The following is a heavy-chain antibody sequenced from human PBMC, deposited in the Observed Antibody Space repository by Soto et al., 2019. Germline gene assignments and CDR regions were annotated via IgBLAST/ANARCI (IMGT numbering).Heavy chain of an antibody. D-gene: IGHD6-13*01. CDR1: GCSISSYC. CDR3: ARVAAAGIDY. V-gene: IGHV4-59*08. Sequence: SETLFLTCTVSGCSISSYCWSWVRQPPGKGLEWIGYIYYSGSTNYNPSLKSRVTISVDTSKNQFSLKLSSVTAADTAVYYCARVAAAGIDYWGQGTLVTVSS. CDR2: IYYSGST. J-gene: IGHJ4*02.